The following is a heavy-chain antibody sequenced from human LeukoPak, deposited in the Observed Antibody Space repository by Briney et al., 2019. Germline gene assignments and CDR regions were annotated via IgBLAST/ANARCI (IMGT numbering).Heavy chain of an antibody. CDR1: GGTFSSYA. V-gene: IGHV1-69*13. CDR2: IIPIFGTA. CDR3: AGIRGSYYFRNLYYFDY. D-gene: IGHD1-26*01. J-gene: IGHJ4*02. Sequence: SVKVSCKASGGTFSSYAISWVRQAPGQGLEWMGGIIPIFGTANYAQKFQGRVTITADEPTSTAYMELSSLRSEDTAVYYCAGIRGSYYFRNLYYFDYWGQGTLVTVSS.